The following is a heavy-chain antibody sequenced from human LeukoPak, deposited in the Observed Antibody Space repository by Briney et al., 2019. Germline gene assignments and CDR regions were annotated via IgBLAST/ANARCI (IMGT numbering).Heavy chain of an antibody. CDR1: GDSFSSNSAA. J-gene: IGHJ4*02. CDR3: TRETSLRYYDFWSAWDY. D-gene: IGHD3-3*01. V-gene: IGHV6-1*01. CDR2: TFHRSKWYN. Sequence: SQTLSLTCAISGDSFSSNSAAWNWVRQSPSRGLEWLGRTFHRSKWYNDYAVFVKSRITINPDTSKNQFSLQLNSVTPEDTAVYYCTRETSLRYYDFWSAWDYWGQGTLVTVSS.